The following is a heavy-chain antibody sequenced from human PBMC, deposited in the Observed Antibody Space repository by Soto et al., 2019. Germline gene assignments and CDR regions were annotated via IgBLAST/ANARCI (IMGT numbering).Heavy chain of an antibody. CDR2: INHSGST. CDR3: GRHLEMATPYDY. J-gene: IGHJ4*02. Sequence: SETLSLTCAVYGGSFSGYYWSWIRQPPGKGLEWIGEINHSGSTNYNPSLKSRVTISVDTSKNQFSLKLSSVTAADTAVYYCGRHLEMATPYDYCGQGNLVTVSA. V-gene: IGHV4-34*01. CDR1: GGSFSGYY. D-gene: IGHD5-12*01.